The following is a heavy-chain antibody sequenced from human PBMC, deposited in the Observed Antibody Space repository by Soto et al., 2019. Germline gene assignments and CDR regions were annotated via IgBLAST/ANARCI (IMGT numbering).Heavy chain of an antibody. J-gene: IGHJ3*02. D-gene: IGHD5-12*01. Sequence: GGSLRLSCAASGFTFSSYWMSWVRQAPGKGLEWVANIKQDGSEKYYVDSVKGRFTISRDNAKNSLYLQMNSLRAEDTAVYYCARWAKWLQSGAFEIWGQGTMVTVSS. V-gene: IGHV3-7*01. CDR3: ARWAKWLQSGAFEI. CDR2: IKQDGSEK. CDR1: GFTFSSYW.